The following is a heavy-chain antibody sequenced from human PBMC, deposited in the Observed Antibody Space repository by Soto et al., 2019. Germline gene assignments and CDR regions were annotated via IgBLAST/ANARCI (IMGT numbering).Heavy chain of an antibody. CDR1: GGSISSYY. D-gene: IGHD4-17*01. J-gene: IGHJ4*02. Sequence: SETLSLFXTVSGGSISSYYWSWIRQPPGKGLEWIGYIYYSGSTNYNPSLKSRVTISVDTSKNQFSLKLSSVTAADTAVYYCARATVVTPDFDYWGQGTLVTVSS. CDR3: ARATVVTPDFDY. V-gene: IGHV4-59*01. CDR2: IYYSGST.